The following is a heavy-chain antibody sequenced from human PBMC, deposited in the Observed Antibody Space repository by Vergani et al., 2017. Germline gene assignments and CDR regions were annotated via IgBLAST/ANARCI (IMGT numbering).Heavy chain of an antibody. CDR3: ARASSGDFWSYYYYYGMDV. J-gene: IGHJ6*02. Sequence: QVQLQESGPGLVKPSQTLSLTCTVSGGSISSGSYYWSWIRQPAGKGLEWIGRIYTSGSTNYNPSLKSRVTISVDTSKNQFSLKLSSVTAADTAVYYCARASSGDFWSYYYYYGMDVWGQGTTVTVSS. D-gene: IGHD3-3*01. V-gene: IGHV4-61*02. CDR2: IYTSGST. CDR1: GGSISSGSYY.